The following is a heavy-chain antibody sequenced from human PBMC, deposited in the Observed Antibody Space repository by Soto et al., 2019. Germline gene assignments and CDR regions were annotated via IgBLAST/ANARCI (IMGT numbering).Heavy chain of an antibody. Sequence: SETLSLTCTVSGGSISSGGYYWSWIRQHPGKGLEWIGYIYYSGSTYYNPSLKSRVTISVDRSKNQFSLKLSSVTAADTAVYYCARAGGLGAVAVDYWAQGNLVTVSS. D-gene: IGHD6-19*01. CDR3: ARAGGLGAVAVDY. V-gene: IGHV4-31*03. CDR1: GGSISSGGYY. J-gene: IGHJ4*02. CDR2: IYYSGST.